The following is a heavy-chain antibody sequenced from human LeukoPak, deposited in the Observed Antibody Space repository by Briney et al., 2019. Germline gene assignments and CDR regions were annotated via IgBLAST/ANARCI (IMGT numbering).Heavy chain of an antibody. CDR1: GFTFRSYV. CDR3: ARDQRYCSSSSCPWEPFDY. CDR2: ISYEDGSNK. Sequence: PGGSLRLSCAASGFTFRSYVMHWVRQAPGKGLEWVAAISYEDGSNKYYADSVKGRFTISRDKSKNTLYLQMNSLRAEDTAVYYCARDQRYCSSSSCPWEPFDYWGQGTLVTVSS. V-gene: IGHV3-30-3*01. J-gene: IGHJ4*02. D-gene: IGHD2-2*01.